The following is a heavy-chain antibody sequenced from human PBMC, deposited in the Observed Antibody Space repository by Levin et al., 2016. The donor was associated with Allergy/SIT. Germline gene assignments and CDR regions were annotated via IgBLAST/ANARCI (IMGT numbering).Heavy chain of an antibody. Sequence: SETLSLTCAVYGGSFSGYYWSWIRQPPGKGLEWIGEINHSGSTNYNPSLKSRVTISVDTSKNQFSLKLSSVTAADTAVYYCACTCSSTSYYWYFDLWGRGTLVTVSS. CDR2: INHSGST. CDR1: GGSFSGYY. J-gene: IGHJ2*01. CDR3: ACTCSSTSYYWYFDL. V-gene: IGHV4-34*01. D-gene: IGHD2-2*01.